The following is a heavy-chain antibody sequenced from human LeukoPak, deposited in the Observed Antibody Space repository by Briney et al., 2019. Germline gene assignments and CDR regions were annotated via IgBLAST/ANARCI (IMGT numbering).Heavy chain of an antibody. D-gene: IGHD2-15*01. CDR2: ISYDGSNK. V-gene: IGHV3-30*18. CDR1: GFTFSSYG. J-gene: IGHJ4*02. CDR3: AKGRVVVAAGDY. Sequence: GGSLRLSCAASGFTFSSYGMHWVRQAPGKGLEWVAVISYDGSNKYYADSVKGRFTISRDNSKNTLYLQMNSLRAEDTAVYYCAKGRVVVAAGDYWGQGTLVTVSS.